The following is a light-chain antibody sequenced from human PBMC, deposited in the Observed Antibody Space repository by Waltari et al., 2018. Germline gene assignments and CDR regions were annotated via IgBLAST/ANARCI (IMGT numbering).Light chain of an antibody. V-gene: IGLV2-8*01. CDR3: SSYSSSNNLV. CDR2: EVT. Sequence: QSALTRPPSASGAPGLSVTISCTGTSSDVGGYNYVSWYQQHPGKAPKLMIYEVTKRPSGVPDRFSGSSSGNTASLTVSGLQAEDEADYYCSSYSSSNNLVFGGGTKLAVL. J-gene: IGLJ3*02. CDR1: SSDVGGYNY.